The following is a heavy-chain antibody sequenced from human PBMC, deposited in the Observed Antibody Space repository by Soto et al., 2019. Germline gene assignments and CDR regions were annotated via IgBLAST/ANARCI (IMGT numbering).Heavy chain of an antibody. Sequence: QVQLVQSGAEVKKPGSSVKVSCKASGGTFSSYAISWVRQAPGQGLEWMGGIIPIFGTANYAQKFQGRVTITSYKSTTTAYMELSSLRSENTAVYYCARDRLSAYCGGDCYSPFDFWGQGTLVTVSS. J-gene: IGHJ4*02. CDR2: IIPIFGTA. D-gene: IGHD2-21*02. CDR1: GGTFSSYA. V-gene: IGHV1-69*06. CDR3: ARDRLSAYCGGDCYSPFDF.